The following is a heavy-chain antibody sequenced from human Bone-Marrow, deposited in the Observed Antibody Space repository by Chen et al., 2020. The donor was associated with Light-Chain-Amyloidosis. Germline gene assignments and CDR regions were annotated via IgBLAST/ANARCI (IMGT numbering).Heavy chain of an antibody. Sequence: QVSLVESGGGVVQPGGSLRLSRVASGFTFSNYGMHWVRQAPGKGLEWVAVIPYDGNNKHYADSVQGRFTISRENSENTLYLQMSSLRAEDSAVYYCAKDLNFGSGTFYSGYYFDYWGQGTLVTVSS. CDR2: IPYDGNNK. D-gene: IGHD3-10*01. CDR1: GFTFSNYG. CDR3: AKDLNFGSGTFYSGYYFDY. J-gene: IGHJ4*02. V-gene: IGHV3-30*18.